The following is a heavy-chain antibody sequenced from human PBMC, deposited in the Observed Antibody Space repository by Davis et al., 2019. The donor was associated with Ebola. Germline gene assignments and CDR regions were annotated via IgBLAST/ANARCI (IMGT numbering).Heavy chain of an antibody. CDR1: GGSFSGYY. V-gene: IGHV4-59*10. CDR3: ARALYSGNFYYFDY. J-gene: IGHJ4*02. Sequence: SETLSLTCAVYGGSFSGYYWSWIRRPPGKGLEWIGRIYTSGSTNYNPSLKSRVTISLDTSKNHFSLKLTSVTAADTAVYYCARALYSGNFYYFDYWGQGTLVTVSS. CDR2: IYTSGST. D-gene: IGHD1-26*01.